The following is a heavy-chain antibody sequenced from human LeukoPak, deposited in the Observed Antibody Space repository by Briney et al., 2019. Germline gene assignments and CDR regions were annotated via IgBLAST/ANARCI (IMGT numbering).Heavy chain of an antibody. Sequence: GGSLRLSCAASGFTFNNYNMNWVRQAPGKGLEWVSSISDSSSYIYYADSVRGRFTISRDNAKNSLYLQMNSLRAEDTAMYYCARGFRGDTAMVYYFDYWGQGTLVTVSS. J-gene: IGHJ4*02. V-gene: IGHV3-21*01. D-gene: IGHD5-18*01. CDR3: ARGFRGDTAMVYYFDY. CDR1: GFTFNNYN. CDR2: ISDSSSYI.